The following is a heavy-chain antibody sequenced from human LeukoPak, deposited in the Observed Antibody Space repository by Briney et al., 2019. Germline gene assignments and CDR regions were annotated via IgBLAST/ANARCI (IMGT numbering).Heavy chain of an antibody. J-gene: IGHJ5*02. CDR3: ARELLEVGANWFDP. D-gene: IGHD1-26*01. CDR2: IYSGGST. V-gene: IGHV3-53*01. CDR1: GFTLSSNY. Sequence: GGSLRLSCAASGFTLSSNYMSWVRQAPGEGLEWVSVIYSGGSTYYADSVKGRFTISRDNAKNTLYLQMNSLRAEDTAVYYWARELLEVGANWFDPWGQGTLVTVSS.